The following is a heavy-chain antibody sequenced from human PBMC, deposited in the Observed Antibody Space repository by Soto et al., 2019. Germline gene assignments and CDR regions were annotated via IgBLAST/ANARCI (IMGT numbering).Heavy chain of an antibody. CDR2: IYSGGNT. CDR3: ARERHAYCSSTSCYLFYYYYMDV. Sequence: EVQLVESGGGLVQPGGSLRLSCAASGFTVSSNYMSWVRQAPGKGLEWVSVIYSGGNTYYSDSVKGRFTISRDNSKNTLYLQMNSLRAEDTAVYYCARERHAYCSSTSCYLFYYYYMDVWGKGTTVTVSS. CDR1: GFTVSSNY. D-gene: IGHD2-2*01. J-gene: IGHJ6*03. V-gene: IGHV3-66*01.